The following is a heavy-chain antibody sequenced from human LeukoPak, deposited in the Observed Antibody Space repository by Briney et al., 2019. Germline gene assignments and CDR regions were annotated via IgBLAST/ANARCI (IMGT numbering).Heavy chain of an antibody. CDR2: ISYDGGSK. Sequence: PGRSLRLSCAASGFTFSSYGMHWVRQAPGKGLEWMTFISYDGGSKYYADSVKGRFTISRHNSKNTLYLQMNSLRAEDTAVYYCARENDILTGYYRDWGQGTLVTVSS. CDR1: GFTFSSYG. CDR3: ARENDILTGYYRD. V-gene: IGHV3-30*03. J-gene: IGHJ4*02. D-gene: IGHD3-9*01.